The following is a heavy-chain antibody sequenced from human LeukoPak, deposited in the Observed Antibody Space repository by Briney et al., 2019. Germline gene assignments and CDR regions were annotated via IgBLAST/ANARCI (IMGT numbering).Heavy chain of an antibody. CDR1: GYIFTNHF. V-gene: IGHV1-46*01. J-gene: IGHJ4*02. D-gene: IGHD5-18*01. CDR2: ISPSGDTT. Sequence: ASVKVSCKAPGYIFTNHFVHWVRQAPGQGLQWMGIISPSGDTTTYAQKFVGRVTLTRDTSTSTVYLDLRSLESEDTAVYYCARGGLQLLAPLDYWGQGTLVTVSS. CDR3: ARGGLQLLAPLDY.